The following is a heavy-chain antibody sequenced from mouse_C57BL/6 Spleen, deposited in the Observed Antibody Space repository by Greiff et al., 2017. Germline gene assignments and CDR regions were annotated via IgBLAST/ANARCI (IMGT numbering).Heavy chain of an antibody. CDR3: TPIYYGKEHYFDY. V-gene: IGHV14-1*01. CDR2: IDPEDGDT. J-gene: IGHJ2*01. D-gene: IGHD2-1*01. CDR1: GFNIKDYY. Sequence: EVKLQQSGAELVRPGASVKLSCTASGFNIKDYYMHWVKQRPEQGLEWIGRIDPEDGDTEYAPKFQGKATMTADTSSNTAYLQLSSLTSEDTAVYYCTPIYYGKEHYFDYWGQGTTLTVSS.